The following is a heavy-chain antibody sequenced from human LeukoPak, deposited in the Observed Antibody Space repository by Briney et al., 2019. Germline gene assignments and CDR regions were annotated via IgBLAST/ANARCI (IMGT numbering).Heavy chain of an antibody. D-gene: IGHD6-13*01. CDR1: GGSFSGYY. CDR2: INHSGST. Sequence: KTSETLSLTCAVYGGSFSGYYWSWIRQPPGKGLEWIGEINHSGSTNYNPSLKSRVTISVDTSKNQFSLKLSSVTAADTAVCYCARGGVRSRDAFDIWGQGTMVTVSS. V-gene: IGHV4-34*01. J-gene: IGHJ3*02. CDR3: ARGGVRSRDAFDI.